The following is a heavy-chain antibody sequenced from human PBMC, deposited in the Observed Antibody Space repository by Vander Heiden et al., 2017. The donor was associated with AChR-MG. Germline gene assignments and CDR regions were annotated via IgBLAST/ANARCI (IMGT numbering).Heavy chain of an antibody. D-gene: IGHD6-19*01. Sequence: QVQLQESGPGLVKPSETLSLTCTVSGGSISSYYWSWIRQPPGKGLEWIGYIYYSGSTNYNPSLKSRVTISVDTSKNQFSLKLSSVTAADTAVYYCARVGDGDSSGWTPFDYWGQGTLVTVSS. CDR1: GGSISSYY. CDR3: ARVGDGDSSGWTPFDY. V-gene: IGHV4-59*01. J-gene: IGHJ4*02. CDR2: IYYSGST.